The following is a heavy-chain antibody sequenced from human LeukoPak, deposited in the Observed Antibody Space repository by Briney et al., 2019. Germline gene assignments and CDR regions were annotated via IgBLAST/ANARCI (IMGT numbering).Heavy chain of an antibody. CDR1: GFTFSSYA. V-gene: IGHV3-23*01. J-gene: IGHJ4*02. CDR3: AKDPRRSTNWFFDY. Sequence: GGSLRLSCAASGFTFSSYAMSWVRQAPGKGLEWVSSITGSGDDANHADSVKGRFTISRDNSKNTLYLQMNSLRAEDTAVYYCAKDPRRSTNWFFDYWGQGTLVTVSS. CDR2: ITGSGDDA. D-gene: IGHD6-13*01.